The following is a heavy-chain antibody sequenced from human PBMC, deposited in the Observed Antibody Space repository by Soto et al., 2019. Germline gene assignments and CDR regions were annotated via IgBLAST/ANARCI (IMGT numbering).Heavy chain of an antibody. CDR2: ISGSGRAT. D-gene: IGHD3-3*01. V-gene: IGHV3-23*01. CDR1: GITFGSYA. Sequence: EVQLLESGGGLVQPGGSLRLSCAASGITFGSYAMTWVRQAPGKGLEWVSAISGSGRATYYADSVKGRFTISRDNSKNTLYLQMDSLRAEDTAVYYCAKGGTYYEFLIDSWGQGTLVTVS. J-gene: IGHJ4*02. CDR3: AKGGTYYEFLIDS.